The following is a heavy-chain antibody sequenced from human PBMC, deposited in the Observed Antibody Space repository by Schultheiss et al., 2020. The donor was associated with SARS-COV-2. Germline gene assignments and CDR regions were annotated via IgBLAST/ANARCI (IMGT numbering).Heavy chain of an antibody. CDR1: GFTFSSYD. CDR2: IGTAGDP. D-gene: IGHD5-12*01. J-gene: IGHJ4*02. Sequence: GGSLRLSCAASGFTFSSYDMHWVRQATGKGLEWVSAIGTAGDPYYPGSVKGRFTISRDNSKNTLYLQMNSLRAEDTAVYYCARVVNNVDIVATISEDDYWGQGTLVTVSS. V-gene: IGHV3-13*05. CDR3: ARVVNNVDIVATISEDDY.